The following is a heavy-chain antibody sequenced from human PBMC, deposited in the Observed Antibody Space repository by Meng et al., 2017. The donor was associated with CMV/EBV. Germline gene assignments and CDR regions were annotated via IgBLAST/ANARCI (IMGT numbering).Heavy chain of an antibody. CDR1: GDRVSSNSAA. V-gene: IGHV6-1*01. CDR2: TYYRSKWYN. J-gene: IGHJ5*02. CDR3: ARGWGVAVVPAANWFDP. Sequence: QVQLQQSGPGLVKRSQTLSLTCAIPGDRVSSNSAAWNWIRQSPSRGLEWLGRTYYRSKWYNDYAVSVKSRITINPDTSKNQFSLQLNSVTPEDTAVYYCARGWGVAVVPAANWFDPWGQGTLVTVSS. D-gene: IGHD2-2*01.